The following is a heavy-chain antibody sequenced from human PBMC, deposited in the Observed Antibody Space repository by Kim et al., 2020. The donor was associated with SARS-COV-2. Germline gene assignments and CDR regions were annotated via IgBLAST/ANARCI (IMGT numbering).Heavy chain of an antibody. CDR3: ARGHLEIKY. CDR1: GLTFSALW. V-gene: IGHV3-7*01. D-gene: IGHD1-1*01. CDR2: IREDASQI. J-gene: IGHJ4*02. Sequence: GGSLRLSCVASGLTFSALWMSWFRQAPGKGLEWVASIREDASQIYHVDSVKGRFTISRDNAKNSLYLQMSSLRAEDTAMYYCARGHLEIKYWGQGTLVTV.